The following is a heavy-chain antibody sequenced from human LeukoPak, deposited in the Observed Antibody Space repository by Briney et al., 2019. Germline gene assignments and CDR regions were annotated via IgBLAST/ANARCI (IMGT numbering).Heavy chain of an antibody. Sequence: SETLSLTCSVSGGSINLSPYYWGWIRQPPGKGLEWIGIIFYSGSTYYSPSLNSRVIISVDTSKNQFSLKLSSVTAADTAVYYCARDPTHYYDSSGYFDYWGQGTLVAVSS. CDR1: GGSINLSPYY. V-gene: IGHV4-39*07. D-gene: IGHD3-22*01. CDR2: IFYSGST. CDR3: ARDPTHYYDSSGYFDY. J-gene: IGHJ4*02.